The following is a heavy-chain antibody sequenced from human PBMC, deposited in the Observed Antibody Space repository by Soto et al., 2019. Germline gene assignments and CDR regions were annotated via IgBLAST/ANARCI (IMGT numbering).Heavy chain of an antibody. D-gene: IGHD3-22*01. CDR3: AKVGHPFYYDTSGYLPFDY. V-gene: IGHV3-23*01. CDR2: ISGSAAST. Sequence: PGGSLRLSCVASGFTFSSYSMSWVRQAPGEGLEWVSTISGSAASTYYADSVKDRFTISRDNSKNTLYLQMNSLRAEDTAVYYCAKVGHPFYYDTSGYLPFDYWGQGTLVTVSS. CDR1: GFTFSSYS. J-gene: IGHJ4*02.